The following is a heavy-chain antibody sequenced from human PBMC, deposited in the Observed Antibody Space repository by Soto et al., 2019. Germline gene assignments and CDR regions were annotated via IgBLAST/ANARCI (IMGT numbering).Heavy chain of an antibody. CDR1: GYTFTSYG. Sequence: GASVKVSCKASGYTFTSYGISWVRQAPGQGLEWMGWINPNSGGTNYAQKFQGWVTMTRDTSISTAYMELSRLRSDDTAVYYCARDPGIAAAGTHRGYYYGMDVCGQGTTVTVSS. CDR3: ARDPGIAAAGTHRGYYYGMDV. J-gene: IGHJ6*02. D-gene: IGHD6-13*01. V-gene: IGHV1-2*04. CDR2: INPNSGGT.